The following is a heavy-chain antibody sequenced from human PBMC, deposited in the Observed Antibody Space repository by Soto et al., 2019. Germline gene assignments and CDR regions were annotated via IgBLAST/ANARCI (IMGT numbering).Heavy chain of an antibody. CDR1: GFIFSNYA. J-gene: IGHJ4*02. Sequence: GSLRPSCPPSGFIFSNYAMSCVRQARGKGLEWVSAISGSGAYTYYTESVKGRFTISRDNFKNTLYLHMNSLRAEDTAVYYCGKDTGSGGGNVFDYWGQGTLVTVSS. CDR3: GKDTGSGGGNVFDY. V-gene: IGHV3-23*01. D-gene: IGHD2-15*01. CDR2: ISGSGAYT.